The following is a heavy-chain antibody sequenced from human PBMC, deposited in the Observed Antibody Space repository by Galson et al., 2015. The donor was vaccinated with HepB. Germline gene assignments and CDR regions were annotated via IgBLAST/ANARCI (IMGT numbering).Heavy chain of an antibody. CDR2: IKPDGSEE. J-gene: IGHJ4*02. Sequence: SLRLSCAASGFTFSIYWMGWVRQAPGKGLEWVATIKPDGSEEYYVDSVRGRFTISRDNAKNSLYLQMDNLRAEDTAEYYGGRAGRTPPDYWGYDYRGYFDYWGQVTRVTVSS. CDR3: GRAGRTPPDYWGYDYRGYFDY. D-gene: IGHD5-12*01. CDR1: GFTFSIYW. V-gene: IGHV3-7*01.